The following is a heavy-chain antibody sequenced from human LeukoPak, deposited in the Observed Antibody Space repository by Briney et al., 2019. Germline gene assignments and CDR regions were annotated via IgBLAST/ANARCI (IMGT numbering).Heavy chain of an antibody. CDR3: AAGYRDILTGYYMDV. D-gene: IGHD3-9*01. Sequence: ASVKVSCKASGYTFTGYYMHWVRQATGQGLEWMEWMNPNSGNTGYAQKFQGRVTITRDMSTSTAYMELSSLRSEDTAVYYCAAGYRDILTGYYMDVWGKGTTVTVSS. V-gene: IGHV1-8*03. CDR1: GYTFTGYY. J-gene: IGHJ6*03. CDR2: MNPNSGNT.